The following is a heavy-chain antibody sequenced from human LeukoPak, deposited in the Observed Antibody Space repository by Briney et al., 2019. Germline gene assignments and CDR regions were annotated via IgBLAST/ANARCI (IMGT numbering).Heavy chain of an antibody. D-gene: IGHD3-9*01. J-gene: IGHJ4*02. Sequence: GGSLRLSCAASGFTFSNYAMSWVRQAPGKGLEWVSGIRGGGSSTYYADSVKGRFTISRDNSKSTLYLQMNSLRAEDTAVYYCARGYDILTGYPLGDYWGQGTLVTVSS. CDR1: GFTFSNYA. V-gene: IGHV3-23*01. CDR2: IRGGGSST. CDR3: ARGYDILTGYPLGDY.